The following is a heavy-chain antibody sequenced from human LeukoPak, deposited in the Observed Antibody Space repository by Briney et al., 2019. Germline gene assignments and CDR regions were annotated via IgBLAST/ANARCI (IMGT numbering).Heavy chain of an antibody. CDR3: ARGGKGSEKIPFDY. J-gene: IGHJ4*02. Sequence: PGGSLRLSCAASGFTFSSYEMNWVRQAPGKGLEWVSYISSSGSTIYYADSVKGRFTISRDNAKNSLYLQMNSLRAEDTAVYYCARGGKGSEKIPFDYWGQGTLVTVSS. CDR1: GFTFSSYE. CDR2: ISSSGSTI. V-gene: IGHV3-48*03. D-gene: IGHD3-10*01.